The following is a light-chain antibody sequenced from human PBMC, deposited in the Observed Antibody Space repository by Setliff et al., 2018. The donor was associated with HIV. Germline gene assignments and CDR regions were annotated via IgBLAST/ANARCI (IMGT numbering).Light chain of an antibody. V-gene: IGLV2-14*01. CDR1: SSDVGGYNY. CDR3: SSYTSSSTLGV. Sequence: ALTQPASVSGSPGQSITISCTGTSSDVGGYNYVSWYQQHPGKAPKLMIYEVSNRPSGVSNRFSGSKSGNTASLTISGLQAEDEADYYCSSYTSSSTLGVFGTGTKVTVL. CDR2: EVS. J-gene: IGLJ1*01.